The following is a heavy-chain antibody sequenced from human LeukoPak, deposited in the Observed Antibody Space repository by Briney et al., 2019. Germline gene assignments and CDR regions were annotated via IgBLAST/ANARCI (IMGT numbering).Heavy chain of an antibody. J-gene: IGHJ4*02. D-gene: IGHD5-24*01. CDR3: ARLMQMATIQEVFDY. V-gene: IGHV4-59*08. Sequence: SETLSLTCTVSGGSISRYNWSWMRQPPGKGLEWIGYIHYSGSSHYNPSLKSRVTISIDTSKSQVSLKLSSVTAADTAVYYCARLMQMATIQEVFDYWGQGTLVTVSS. CDR1: GGSISRYN. CDR2: IHYSGSS.